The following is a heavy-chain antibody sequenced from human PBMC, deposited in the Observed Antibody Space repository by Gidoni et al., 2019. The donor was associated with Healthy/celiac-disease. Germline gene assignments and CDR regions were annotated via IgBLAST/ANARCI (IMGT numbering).Heavy chain of an antibody. Sequence: EVQLVESGGGLVQPGGSLRLPCAASGFTFSSYAMSWVRQAPGKGLEWVSAIGGSGGSTYYADSVKGRFTISRDNSKNTLYLQMNGRRAEDTAVYYCARTTGHYDILTGLRNNWFDPWGQGTLVTVSS. CDR3: ARTTGHYDILTGLRNNWFDP. CDR1: GFTFSSYA. V-gene: IGHV3-23*04. CDR2: IGGSGGST. D-gene: IGHD3-9*01. J-gene: IGHJ5*02.